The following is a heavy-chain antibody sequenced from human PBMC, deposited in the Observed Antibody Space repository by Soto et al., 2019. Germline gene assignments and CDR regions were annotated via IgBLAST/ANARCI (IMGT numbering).Heavy chain of an antibody. CDR1: GFSFSTSW. CDR3: ARDVSPADGVLFVDAFDI. Sequence: EVQLVESGGELVQPGGSLRLYCAASGFSFSTSWMTWVRQAPGRGLEWVANIRKDGSVVHYVDSVKGRFTISRDNAKNSLYLQMSSLRGEDTAVYFCARDVSPADGVLFVDAFDIWGQGTVVTVSS. D-gene: IGHD2-2*01. J-gene: IGHJ3*02. V-gene: IGHV3-7*01. CDR2: IRKDGSVV.